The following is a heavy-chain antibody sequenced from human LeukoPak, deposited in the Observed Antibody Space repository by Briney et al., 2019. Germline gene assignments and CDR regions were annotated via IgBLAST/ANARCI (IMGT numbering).Heavy chain of an antibody. CDR2: ISPDGSTT. Sequence: GGSLRLSCAASGFTFSRYWMHWVRQAPGKGLMWVSRISPDGSTTLYADSVKGRFTISRDNAKNTLYLQMNSLGAEDTAVYYCAREDSYSTGWYGPDYWGLGTLVTVSS. CDR1: GFTFSRYW. D-gene: IGHD6-19*01. J-gene: IGHJ4*02. CDR3: AREDSYSTGWYGPDY. V-gene: IGHV3-74*03.